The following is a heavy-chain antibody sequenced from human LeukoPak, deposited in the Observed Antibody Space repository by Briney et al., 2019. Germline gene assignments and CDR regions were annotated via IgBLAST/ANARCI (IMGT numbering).Heavy chain of an antibody. D-gene: IGHD6-19*01. V-gene: IGHV3-23*01. CDR2: ISSSGTAT. Sequence: QSGGSLRLSCAASEFTFSNAWMSWVRQSPGKGLEWVSAISSSGTATYYADSVKGRFTIARDNSKSTLYLQMNSLSAADTALYYCTKPREGWLPWEYWGQGTLVTVSS. J-gene: IGHJ4*02. CDR3: TKPREGWLPWEY. CDR1: EFTFSNAW.